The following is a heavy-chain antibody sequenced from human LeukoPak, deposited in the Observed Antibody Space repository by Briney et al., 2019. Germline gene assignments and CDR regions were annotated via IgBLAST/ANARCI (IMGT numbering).Heavy chain of an antibody. D-gene: IGHD4-23*01. Sequence: KSLRLSCAASGFTFSSYGMHWVRPAPGKGLEWVAVISSDGSDKYYADSVKGRFTISRDNSKNTMYLQMNSLRDEDTAVYYCAKGSATTVVTIDYWGQGTLVTVSS. CDR3: AKGSATTVVTIDY. V-gene: IGHV3-30*18. CDR2: ISSDGSDK. J-gene: IGHJ4*02. CDR1: GFTFSSYG.